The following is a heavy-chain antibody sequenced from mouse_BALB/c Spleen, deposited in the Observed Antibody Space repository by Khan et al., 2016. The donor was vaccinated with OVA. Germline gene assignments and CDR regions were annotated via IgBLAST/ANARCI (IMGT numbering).Heavy chain of an antibody. CDR2: INPSTGYT. J-gene: IGHJ2*01. V-gene: IGHV1-7*01. CDR3: ARRGLRWDFDY. CDR1: GYTFINYW. Sequence: VQLQESGAELAKPGASVKMSCKASGYTFINYWILWIKQRPGQGLEWIGYINPSTGYTEYNQNFKDKAPLTADISSSTAYMQLNSLTSEDSAVYYGARRGLRWDFDYGGQGTTLTVSS. D-gene: IGHD1-1*01.